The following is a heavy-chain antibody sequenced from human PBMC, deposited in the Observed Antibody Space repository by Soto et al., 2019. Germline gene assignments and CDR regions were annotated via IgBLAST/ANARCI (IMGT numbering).Heavy chain of an antibody. V-gene: IGHV3-30*18. CDR1: GFTFSSYG. D-gene: IGHD3-22*01. CDR3: AKDLHDSRVYGMDV. Sequence: PGGSLRLSCAASGFTFSSYGMHWVRQAPGKGLEWVAVISYDGSNKYYADSVKGRFTISRDNSKNTLYLQMNSLRAEDTAVYYCAKDLHDSRVYGMDVWGQGTTVTVSS. J-gene: IGHJ6*02. CDR2: ISYDGSNK.